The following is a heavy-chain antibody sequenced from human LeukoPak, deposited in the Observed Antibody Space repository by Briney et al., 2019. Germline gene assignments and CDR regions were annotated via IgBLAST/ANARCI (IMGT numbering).Heavy chain of an antibody. D-gene: IGHD2-8*01. CDR1: GGSIRSSSYY. CDR2: IYYSGRT. Sequence: PSETLSLTCTVSGGSIRSSSYYWGWIRQPPGKGREWIGSIYYSGRTYYNPSLKSRLTISVDTSKNQFSLKLSSVTAADAAVSYCARLPSGNGVGGRFLTGAWYYYMDVWGKGTTVTVSS. V-gene: IGHV4-39*07. CDR3: ARLPSGNGVGGRFLTGAWYYYMDV. J-gene: IGHJ6*03.